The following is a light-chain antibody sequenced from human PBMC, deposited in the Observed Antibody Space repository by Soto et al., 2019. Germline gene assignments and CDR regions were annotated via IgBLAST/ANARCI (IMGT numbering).Light chain of an antibody. Sequence: EVLMTQSPATLSVSPGERATLSCRASQSVTSNYLAWYQQKPGQAPRLLIYGVSSRATGVPDRFSGSGSGTDFTLTISRLEPEDFAVYYCQQYTDWPLTFGQGTKVDI. J-gene: IGKJ1*01. V-gene: IGKV3-20*01. CDR1: QSVTSNY. CDR3: QQYTDWPLT. CDR2: GVS.